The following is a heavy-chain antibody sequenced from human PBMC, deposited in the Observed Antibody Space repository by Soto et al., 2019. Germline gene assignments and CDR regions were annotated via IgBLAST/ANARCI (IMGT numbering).Heavy chain of an antibody. CDR1: VSSIRIGNW. CDR2: IYYSGST. D-gene: IGHD6-13*01. V-gene: IGHV4-28*01. J-gene: IGHJ4*02. CDR3: ARFSWYYPYD. Sequence: QVQLQESGPGLVRPSDPLSLTCAVFVSSIRIGNWWGWIRQPPGKGLEWIGYIYYSGSTYYNPSLKSRVTMSVDTSKNQFSLKLSSVTAVDTAVYYCARFSWYYPYDWGQGTLVTVSS.